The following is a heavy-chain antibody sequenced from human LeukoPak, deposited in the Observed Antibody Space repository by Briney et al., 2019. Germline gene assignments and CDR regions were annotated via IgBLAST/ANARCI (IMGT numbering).Heavy chain of an antibody. D-gene: IGHD2-2*01. CDR2: IIPIFGTA. CDR1: GGTFSSYA. Sequence: SVKVSCKASGGTFSSYAISWVRQAPGQGLEWMGGIIPIFGTANYAQRFQGRVTITADESTSTAYMELSSLRSEDTAVYYCARIYCSSTSCPDEINWFDPWGQGTLVTVSS. CDR3: ARIYCSSTSCPDEINWFDP. V-gene: IGHV1-69*13. J-gene: IGHJ5*02.